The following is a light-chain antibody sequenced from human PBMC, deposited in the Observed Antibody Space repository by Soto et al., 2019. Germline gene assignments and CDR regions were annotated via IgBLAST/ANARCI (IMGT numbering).Light chain of an antibody. CDR2: WAS. CDR3: QQFYTTPRT. V-gene: IGKV4-1*01. Sequence: DIVMTQAPDSLAASLGAIVTINCKSSRNLLYNDKNYVAWYQQRPGQAPKLLIYWASTRESEVPVRISGSGYVTDFRLTIRDLQAADAAVYYCQQFYTTPRTFGQGTRVEI. CDR1: RNLLYNDKNY. J-gene: IGKJ2*01.